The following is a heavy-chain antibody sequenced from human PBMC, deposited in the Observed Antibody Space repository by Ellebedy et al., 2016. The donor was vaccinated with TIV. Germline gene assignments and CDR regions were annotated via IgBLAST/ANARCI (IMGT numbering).Heavy chain of an antibody. J-gene: IGHJ4*02. V-gene: IGHV5-51*01. CDR2: IYPGDSDT. CDR3: VLREDVGNSVH. D-gene: IGHD4-23*01. CDR1: GYSFTSYW. Sequence: GESLKISXKGSGYSFTSYWIGWVRQMPGKGLEWMGIIYPGDSDTRYSPSFQGQVSISADKSITTAYLQWSSLKASDTAMYYCVLREDVGNSVHWGQGSLVTVSS.